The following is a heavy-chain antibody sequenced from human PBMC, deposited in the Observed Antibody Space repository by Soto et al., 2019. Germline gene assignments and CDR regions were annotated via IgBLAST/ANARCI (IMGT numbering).Heavy chain of an antibody. Sequence: EVQLLEHGGQLVQPGESPRLSCAASGFTFRTFTMNWVRQAPGKGLEWFSGIIGGDGDKFYSDSVKGRFTISRDNSKDMLFLQMSSLRVDDTAVYYCAKDRDPDGIWTFDSWGQGTLVTVSS. V-gene: IGHV3-23*01. CDR2: IIGGDGDK. J-gene: IGHJ5*01. CDR1: GFTFRTFT. D-gene: IGHD3-9*01. CDR3: AKDRDPDGIWTFDS.